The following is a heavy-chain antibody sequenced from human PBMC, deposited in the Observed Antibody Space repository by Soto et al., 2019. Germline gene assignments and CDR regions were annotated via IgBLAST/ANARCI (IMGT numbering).Heavy chain of an antibody. CDR3: ARDFHPGYSGYDYGQRLWFGY. CDR1: GYTFTGYY. V-gene: IGHV1-2*02. CDR2: INPNSGGT. Sequence: ASVKVSCKASGYTFTGYYMHWVRQAPGQGLEWMGWINPNSGGTNYAQKFQGRVTMTRDTSISTAYMELSRLRSDDTAVYYCARDFHPGYSGYDYGQRLWFGYWGQGTLVTVSS. J-gene: IGHJ4*02. D-gene: IGHD5-12*01.